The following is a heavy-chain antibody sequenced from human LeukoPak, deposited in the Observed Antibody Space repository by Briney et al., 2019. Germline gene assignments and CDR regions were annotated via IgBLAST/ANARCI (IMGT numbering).Heavy chain of an antibody. CDR1: GGSISSGGYY. Sequence: PSETLSLTCTVSGGSISSGGYYWSWIRQHPGKGLEWIGYIYYSGSTYYNPSLKSRVTISVDTSKNQFSLKLSSVTAADTAVYYCARDLRGDGYNFWFDLWGQGTLVTVSS. D-gene: IGHD5-24*01. CDR3: ARDLRGDGYNFWFDL. V-gene: IGHV4-31*03. J-gene: IGHJ5*02. CDR2: IYYSGST.